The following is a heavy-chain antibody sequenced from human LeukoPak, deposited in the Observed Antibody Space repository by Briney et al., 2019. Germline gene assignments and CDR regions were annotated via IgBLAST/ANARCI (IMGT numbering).Heavy chain of an antibody. D-gene: IGHD3-9*01. J-gene: IGHJ3*02. CDR2: INRDGSST. CDR1: GFTFSTYW. CDR3: TRDRETYYDILTGYYTLGDAFDI. V-gene: IGHV3-74*01. Sequence: GGSLRLSCAASGFTFSTYWMHWVRQAPGRGLVWVSRINRDGSSTSYADSVKGRFTISRDNAKNTLYLQMNSLRAEDTAVYYCTRDRETYYDILTGYYTLGDAFDIWGQGTMVTVSS.